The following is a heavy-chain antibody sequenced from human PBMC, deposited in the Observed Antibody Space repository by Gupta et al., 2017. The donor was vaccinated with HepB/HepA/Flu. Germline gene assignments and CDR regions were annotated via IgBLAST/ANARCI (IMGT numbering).Heavy chain of an antibody. V-gene: IGHV4-34*01. CDR3: ARGGSHLIAARPDYFDY. Sequence: QVQLQQWGAGLLKPSETLSLTCAVYGGSFSGYYWSWIRQPPGKGLEWIGEINHSGSTNYNPSLKSRVTISVDTSKNQFSLKLSSVTAADTAVYYCARGGSHLIAARPDYFDYWGQGTLVTVSS. CDR2: INHSGST. J-gene: IGHJ4*02. D-gene: IGHD6-6*01. CDR1: GGSFSGYY.